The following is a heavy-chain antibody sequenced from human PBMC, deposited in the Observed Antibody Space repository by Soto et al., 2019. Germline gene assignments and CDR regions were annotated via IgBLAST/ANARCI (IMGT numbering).Heavy chain of an antibody. D-gene: IGHD3-22*01. J-gene: IGHJ4*02. CDR1: GFTFSSYG. CDR2: ISYDGSNK. V-gene: IGHV3-30*18. Sequence: GGSLRLSCAASGFTFSSYGMHWVRQAPGKGLEWVAVISYDGSNKYYADSVKGRFTISRDNSKNTLYLQMNSLRAEDTAVYYCAKDLYYYDSSGPFDYWGQGTLVTVSS. CDR3: AKDLYYYDSSGPFDY.